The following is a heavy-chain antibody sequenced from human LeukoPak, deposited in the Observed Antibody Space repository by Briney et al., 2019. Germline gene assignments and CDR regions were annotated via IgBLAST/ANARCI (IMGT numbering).Heavy chain of an antibody. Sequence: PAGSLRPSCAASGFTFSSYAMHWVRQAPGKGLEWGAVISYDGSNKYYADSVKGRSTISRDNSKNTLYLQMNSLRAEDTAVYYCARGALYDFWSGHNPPDYWGQGTLVTVSS. D-gene: IGHD3-3*01. V-gene: IGHV3-30*04. CDR3: ARGALYDFWSGHNPPDY. J-gene: IGHJ4*02. CDR1: GFTFSSYA. CDR2: ISYDGSNK.